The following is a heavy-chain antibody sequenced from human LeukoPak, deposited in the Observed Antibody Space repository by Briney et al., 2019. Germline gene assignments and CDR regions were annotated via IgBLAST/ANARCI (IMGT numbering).Heavy chain of an antibody. CDR2: IYYSGST. CDR3: ARVDGGYNIFDY. CDR1: GGSISSYY. V-gene: IGHV4-59*08. D-gene: IGHD5-24*01. J-gene: IGHJ4*02. Sequence: TSETLSLTCTVSGGSISSYYWSWIRQPPGKGLEWIGYIYYSGSTNYNPSLKSRVTISVDTSKNQFSLKLSSVTAADTAVYYCARVDGGYNIFDYWGQGTLVTVSS.